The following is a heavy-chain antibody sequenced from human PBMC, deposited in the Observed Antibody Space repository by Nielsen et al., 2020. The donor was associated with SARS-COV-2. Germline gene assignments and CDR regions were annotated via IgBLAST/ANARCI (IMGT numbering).Heavy chain of an antibody. CDR2: INHSGST. Sequence: GSLRLSCTVSGGSVSSGSYYWSWIRQPPGKGLEWIGEINHSGSTNYNPSLKSRVTISVDTSKNQFSLKLSSVTAADTAVYYCARGKRRSTHYYYYGMDVWGQGTTVTVSS. CDR1: GGSVSSGSYY. D-gene: IGHD2-15*01. CDR3: ARGKRRSTHYYYYGMDV. V-gene: IGHV4-39*07. J-gene: IGHJ6*02.